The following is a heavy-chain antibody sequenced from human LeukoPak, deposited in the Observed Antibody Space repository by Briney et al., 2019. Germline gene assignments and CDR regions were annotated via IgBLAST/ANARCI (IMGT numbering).Heavy chain of an antibody. V-gene: IGHV4-61*02. CDR1: GASIGSTTYY. Sequence: SQTLSLTCTVSGASIGSTTYYWSWIRQPAGKGLEWIGRVYTSGSTKYNPSLKSRVTISLDTSQTQFSLRLRSVTAADTAVYYCASGDPRSFEYGDYDRRLYYYTMDVWGQGTTVTVSS. D-gene: IGHD4-17*01. CDR3: ASGDPRSFEYGDYDRRLYYYTMDV. CDR2: VYTSGST. J-gene: IGHJ6*02.